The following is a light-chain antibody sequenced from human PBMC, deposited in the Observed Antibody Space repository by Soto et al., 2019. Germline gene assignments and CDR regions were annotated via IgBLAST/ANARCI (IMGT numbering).Light chain of an antibody. CDR1: ESIRTR. Sequence: DIQITQRPTYRNSFLGGRVTVTCRASESIRTRLAWYQHKPGKAPKLLIYGASIWESGVPSRFSGSGSGTEFTLTISSLHSEDFAIYFCQQYDNGAPTFGPGTKVDIK. CDR3: QQYDNGAPT. CDR2: GAS. V-gene: IGKV1-5*01. J-gene: IGKJ1*01.